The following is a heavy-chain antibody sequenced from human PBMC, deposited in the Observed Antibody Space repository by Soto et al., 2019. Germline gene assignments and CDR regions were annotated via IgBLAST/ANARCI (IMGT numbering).Heavy chain of an antibody. Sequence: PSETLSLTYSVSGDSISTVDYFWAWIRQPPGQALEYIGYIYKSTTTYYNPSFESRVAISLDTSKSQFPLTVTSVTAADTAVYFCARGRYCLTGRCFPNWFDSWGQGTLVTVSS. CDR1: GDSISTVDYF. J-gene: IGHJ5*01. D-gene: IGHD2-15*01. CDR3: ARGRYCLTGRCFPNWFDS. V-gene: IGHV4-30-4*01. CDR2: IYKSTTT.